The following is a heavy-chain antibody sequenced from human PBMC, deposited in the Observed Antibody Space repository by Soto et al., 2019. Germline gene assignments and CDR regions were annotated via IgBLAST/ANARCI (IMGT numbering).Heavy chain of an antibody. Sequence: ESGGGLVQPGGSLRLSCAASGFTVSSNYMSWVRQAPGKGLEWVSVIYSGGSTYYADSVKGRFTISRHNSKNTLYLQMNSLRAEDTAVYYCARAGYSRAYYFDYWGQGTLVTVSS. CDR3: ARAGYSRAYYFDY. V-gene: IGHV3-53*04. CDR1: GFTVSSNY. J-gene: IGHJ4*02. D-gene: IGHD5-12*01. CDR2: IYSGGST.